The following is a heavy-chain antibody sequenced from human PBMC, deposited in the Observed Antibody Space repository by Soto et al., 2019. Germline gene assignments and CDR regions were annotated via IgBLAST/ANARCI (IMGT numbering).Heavy chain of an antibody. D-gene: IGHD6-13*01. J-gene: IGHJ4*02. V-gene: IGHV1-69*02. CDR3: AAIAAAGNLDY. CDR1: GGTFSSYT. Sequence: QVQLVQSGAEVKKPGSSVKVSCKASGGTFSSYTISWVRQAPGQGLEWMGRIIPILGIANYAQKFQGRVTITEDKATSTAYMELSSLRSEDTAVYYCAAIAAAGNLDYWGQGTLVTVSS. CDR2: IIPILGIA.